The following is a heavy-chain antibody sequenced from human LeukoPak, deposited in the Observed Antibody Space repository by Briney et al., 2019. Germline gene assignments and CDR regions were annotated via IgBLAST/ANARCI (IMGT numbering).Heavy chain of an antibody. CDR2: ISGSADNT. CDR1: GFTLSSYA. CDR3: AKQGFGC. Sequence: GGSLRLSCTASGFTLSSYAMGWVRQAPGEGLEWVSTISGSADNTNYAEAVKGRFTISRDNSKNTMYLQMNSLSAEDTAVYYCAKQGFGCWGQGTLVTVSS. V-gene: IGHV3-23*01. J-gene: IGHJ4*02.